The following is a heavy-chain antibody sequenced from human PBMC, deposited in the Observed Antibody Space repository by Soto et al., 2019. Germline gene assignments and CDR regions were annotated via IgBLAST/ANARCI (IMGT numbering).Heavy chain of an antibody. CDR3: ARGGQDFWSGPFDY. CDR1: GGPITSYY. V-gene: IGHV4-4*07. CDR2: IDTSGST. Sequence: SETLSLTCIVSGGPITSYYCNWIRQPAGKGLEWIGRIDTSGSTNYNPSLKGRVTMSVDTSKQEFSLKLSSVTAADTALYYCARGGQDFWSGPFDYWGRGALVTVSS. D-gene: IGHD3-3*01. J-gene: IGHJ4*02.